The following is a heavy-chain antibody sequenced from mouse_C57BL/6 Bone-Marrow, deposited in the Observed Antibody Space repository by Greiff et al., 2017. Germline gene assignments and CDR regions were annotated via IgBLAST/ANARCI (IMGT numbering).Heavy chain of an antibody. Sequence: EVKLVESGGGLVKPGGSLKLSCAASGFTFSSYAMSWVRQTPEKRLEWVATISDGGSYTYYPDNVKGRFTIARDNAKNNLYLQMSHLESEDTAMYYCARDDETGAYWGQGTLVTVSA. CDR1: GFTFSSYA. CDR2: ISDGGSYT. CDR3: ARDDETGAY. V-gene: IGHV5-4*01. J-gene: IGHJ3*01.